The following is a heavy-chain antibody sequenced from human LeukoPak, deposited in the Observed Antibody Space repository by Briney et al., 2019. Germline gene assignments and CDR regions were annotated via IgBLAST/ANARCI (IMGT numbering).Heavy chain of an antibody. Sequence: GESLKISCKGSGDRFTTYWIAWVRQMPGKGLEWMGIINPGDSDTRYSPSFQGQVTISADKSISTAYLQWNSLKTSDTAIYYCARSPEDCSSTNCFWPWFDPWGQGTLVIVSS. J-gene: IGHJ5*02. V-gene: IGHV5-51*01. CDR2: INPGDSDT. D-gene: IGHD2-2*01. CDR3: ARSPEDCSSTNCFWPWFDP. CDR1: GDRFTTYW.